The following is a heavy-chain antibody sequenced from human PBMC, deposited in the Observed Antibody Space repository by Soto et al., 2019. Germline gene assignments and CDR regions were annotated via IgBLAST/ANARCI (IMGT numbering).Heavy chain of an antibody. V-gene: IGHV1-69*12. CDR3: ARDRGPSSGYYPYWFDP. CDR1: GGTFSSYA. J-gene: IGHJ5*02. CDR2: IIPIFGTA. D-gene: IGHD3-22*01. Sequence: QVQLVQSGAEVKKPGSSVKVSCKASGGTFSSYAITWVRQAPGQGLEWMGGIIPIFGTANYAQKFQGRVTITAADSTNTAYMELSSLRSEDTAVYYCARDRGPSSGYYPYWFDPWGQGTLVTVSS.